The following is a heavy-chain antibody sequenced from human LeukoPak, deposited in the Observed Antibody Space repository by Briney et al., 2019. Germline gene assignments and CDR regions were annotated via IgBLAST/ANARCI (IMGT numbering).Heavy chain of an antibody. CDR2: IYYTGGT. D-gene: IGHD2-2*02. CDR1: GGSISSNPNY. J-gene: IGHJ5*02. V-gene: IGHV4-39*07. CDR3: ARDRSSFTDWFDP. Sequence: SETLSLTCTVSGGSISSNPNYWGWIRQPPGKGLEWIGNIYYTGGTYYNPSLKSRVTISVDTSKNQFSLKPNSVTAADTAVYFCARDRSSFTDWFDPWGQGTLVTVSS.